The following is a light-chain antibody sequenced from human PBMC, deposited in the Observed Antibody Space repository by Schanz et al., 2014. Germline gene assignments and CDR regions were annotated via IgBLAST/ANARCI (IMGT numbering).Light chain of an antibody. CDR2: DDS. Sequence: SSELTQPPSVSVAPGQTARITCGGNNIGSKSVHWYQQKPGQAPVLVVYDDSDRPSGIPERFSGSTSGNTATLTITGTQTMDEADYYCQAWDSNTHVVFGGGTKLTVL. CDR1: NIGSKS. J-gene: IGLJ2*01. V-gene: IGLV3-21*02. CDR3: QAWDSNTHVV.